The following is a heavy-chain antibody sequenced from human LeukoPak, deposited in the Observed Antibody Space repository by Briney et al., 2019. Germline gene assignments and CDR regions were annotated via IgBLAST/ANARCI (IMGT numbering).Heavy chain of an antibody. V-gene: IGHV3-72*01. CDR1: GFTFSDHY. D-gene: IGHD1-26*01. CDR2: IRNKAQSYTT. CDR3: ARGGLLFSGNYGIDF. J-gene: IGHJ4*02. Sequence: GGSLRPSCAASGFTFSDHYMDWVRQAPGKGLEWVGRIRNKAQSYTTEYAASVKDRFTVSRDDSKNSLYLQIDSLKTEDTAVYYCARGGLLFSGNYGIDFWGQGTLLTVSS.